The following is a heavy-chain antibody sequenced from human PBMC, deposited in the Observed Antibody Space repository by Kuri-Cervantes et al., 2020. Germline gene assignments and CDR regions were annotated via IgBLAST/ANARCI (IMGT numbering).Heavy chain of an antibody. J-gene: IGHJ6*03. V-gene: IGHV4-61*05. CDR1: GGSISSSSYY. Sequence: SETLSLTCTVSGGSISSSSYYWGWIRQPPGKGLEWIGYIYYSGSTNYNPSLKSRVTISVDTSKNQFSLKLSSVTAADTAVYYCARSPSRYYMDVWGKGTTGT. CDR3: ARSPSRYYMDV. CDR2: IYYSGST.